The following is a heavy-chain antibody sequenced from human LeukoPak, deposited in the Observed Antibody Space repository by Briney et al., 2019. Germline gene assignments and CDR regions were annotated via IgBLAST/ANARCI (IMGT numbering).Heavy chain of an antibody. J-gene: IGHJ4*02. CDR2: IIPIFGTA. D-gene: IGHD2-15*01. CDR3: ARAPPRVAATLAFDY. Sequence: SVKVSCKASGGTFSSYAISWVRQAPGQGLEWMGGIIPIFGTANYAQKFQGRVTITADESTSTAYMELSSLRSEDTAVYYCARAPPRVAATLAFDYWGQGTQVTVSS. CDR1: GGTFSSYA. V-gene: IGHV1-69*01.